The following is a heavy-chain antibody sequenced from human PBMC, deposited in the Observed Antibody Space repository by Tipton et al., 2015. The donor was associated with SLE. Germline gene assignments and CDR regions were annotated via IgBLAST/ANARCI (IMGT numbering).Heavy chain of an antibody. J-gene: IGHJ3*02. CDR2: IRYDGSNK. CDR3: AKGKGQWLATWAFDI. Sequence: SLRLSCAASGFTFSSYGMHWVRQAPGKGLEWVAFIRYDGSNKYYADSVKGRFTISRDNSKNTLYLQMNSLRAEDTAVYYCAKGKGQWLATWAFDIWGQGTMVAVSS. CDR1: GFTFSSYG. V-gene: IGHV3-30*02. D-gene: IGHD6-19*01.